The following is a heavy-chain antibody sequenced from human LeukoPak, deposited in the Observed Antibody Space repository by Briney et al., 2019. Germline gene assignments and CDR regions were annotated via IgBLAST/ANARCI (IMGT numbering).Heavy chain of an antibody. D-gene: IGHD3-22*01. CDR3: ASIPARSYYNSSGSFDY. J-gene: IGHJ4*02. CDR2: ISYDGSNK. V-gene: IGHV3-30-3*01. Sequence: GGSLRLSCAASGFTFSSYAMHWVRQAPGKGLEWVAVISYDGSNKYYADSVKGRFTISRDNSKNTLHLQMNSLRAEDTAVYYCASIPARSYYNSSGSFDYWGQGTLVTVSS. CDR1: GFTFSSYA.